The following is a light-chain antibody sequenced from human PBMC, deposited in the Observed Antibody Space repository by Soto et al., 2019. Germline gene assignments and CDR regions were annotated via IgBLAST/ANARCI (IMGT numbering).Light chain of an antibody. CDR1: QTISSY. CDR3: QQCYITPIP. V-gene: IGKV1-39*01. CDR2: AAS. J-gene: IGKJ5*01. Sequence: DVQVQKSASAVSAHLCARVNXXCLSSQTISSYLTWYQQKPGKAPKLLISAASSLQSGVPSRFSGSGSGTDFTLTISSLQPEDFATYYCQQCYITPIPVGQGTRLDIK.